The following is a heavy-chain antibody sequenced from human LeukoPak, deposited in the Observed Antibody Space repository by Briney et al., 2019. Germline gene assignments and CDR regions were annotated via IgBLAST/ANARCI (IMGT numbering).Heavy chain of an antibody. CDR1: GFTFSSYA. CDR2: ITNGGSTI. Sequence: PGGSLRLSCEASGFTFSSYAMSWVRRAPGKGLEWVSYITNGGSTIHHADSVKGRFTISRDNAKKTLYLQMNSLRAEDTAVYYCARSIGLTGGGVDVWGQGTLVTVSS. CDR3: ARSIGLTGGGVDV. J-gene: IGHJ4*02. D-gene: IGHD2-8*02. V-gene: IGHV3-48*04.